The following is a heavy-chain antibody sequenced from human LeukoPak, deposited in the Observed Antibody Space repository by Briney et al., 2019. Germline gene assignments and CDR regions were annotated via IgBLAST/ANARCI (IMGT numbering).Heavy chain of an antibody. CDR1: GFTFSCYW. D-gene: IGHD3-3*01. CDR2: ISPDGSTT. V-gene: IGHV3-74*01. CDR3: TRDFDFSSAI. Sequence: GGSLRLSCAASGFTFSCYWMHWVRHAPGKGLVWVSRISPDGSTTGHADSVKGRFTTSRDNAKNTLFLQMNSLRAEDTAVYYCTRDFDFSSAIWGQGTLVTVSS. J-gene: IGHJ4*02.